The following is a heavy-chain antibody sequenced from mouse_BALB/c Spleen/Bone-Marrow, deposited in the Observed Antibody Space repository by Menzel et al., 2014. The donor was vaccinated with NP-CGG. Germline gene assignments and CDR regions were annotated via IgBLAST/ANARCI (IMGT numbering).Heavy chain of an antibody. CDR1: EYEFLSHD. J-gene: IGHJ4*01. V-gene: IGHV5-2*01. CDR3: ARHGFYYAMDY. Sequence: EVKLMESGGGLVQPGESLKLSCESNEYEFLSHDMSWVRKTPEKRLELVAAINSDGGITNYPDTMERRFTISRDDTKKTLYLQMSSLRSEDTALYYCARHGFYYAMDYWGQGTSVTVSS. CDR2: INSDGGIT.